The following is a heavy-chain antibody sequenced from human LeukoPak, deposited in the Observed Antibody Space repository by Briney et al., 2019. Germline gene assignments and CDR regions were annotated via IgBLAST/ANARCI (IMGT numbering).Heavy chain of an antibody. J-gene: IGHJ4*02. CDR1: GGSISSYY. CDR2: IYYSGST. Sequence: SETLSLTCTVSGGSISSYYWSWIRQPPGKGLEWIGYIYYSGSTNYNPSLKSRVTISVDTSKNQFSLKMTSVTAADTAVYYCARGSRSSDYWAQGTLVTVSS. V-gene: IGHV4-59*01. CDR3: ARGSRSSDY.